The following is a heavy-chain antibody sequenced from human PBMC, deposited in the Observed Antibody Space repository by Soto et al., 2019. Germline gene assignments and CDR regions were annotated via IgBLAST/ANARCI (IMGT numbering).Heavy chain of an antibody. J-gene: IGHJ6*02. CDR2: ISYDGSNK. CDR3: AKDWDIVVVTAIRYGMDV. V-gene: IGHV3-30*18. CDR1: GFTFSSYG. D-gene: IGHD2-21*02. Sequence: QVQLVESGGGVVQPGRSLRLSCAASGFTFSSYGMHWVRQAPGKGLEWVAVISYDGSNKYYADSVKGRFTISRDNSKNTRYLQMNNLRAEDTAGYYGAKDWDIVVVTAIRYGMDVWGQGTTVTVSS.